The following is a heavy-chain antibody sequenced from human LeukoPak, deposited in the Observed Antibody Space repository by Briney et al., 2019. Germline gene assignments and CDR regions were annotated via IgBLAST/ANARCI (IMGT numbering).Heavy chain of an antibody. CDR3: ARERGWLQFNY. Sequence: ASVKVSCKASGYTFTDYYMHWVRQAPGQGLEWMGRINPNSGGTNYAQKFKGRVTMTRDTSISTAYMELSRLRSDDTAVYYCARERGWLQFNYWGQGTLVTVSS. V-gene: IGHV1-2*06. CDR1: GYTFTDYY. D-gene: IGHD5-24*01. J-gene: IGHJ4*02. CDR2: INPNSGGT.